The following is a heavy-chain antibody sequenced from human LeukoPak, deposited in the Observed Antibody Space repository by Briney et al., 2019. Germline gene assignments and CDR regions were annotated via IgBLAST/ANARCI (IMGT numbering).Heavy chain of an antibody. CDR2: IWYDGSNK. CDR1: GFTFNSYG. J-gene: IGHJ4*02. V-gene: IGHV3-33*01. Sequence: PGGSLRLSCAASGFTFNSYGMHWVRQAPGKGLEWVAVIWYDGSNKFYADSVKGRFTISRDNSKNTLYLQMNSLRVEDTAVYYCARDKFVGSSSLIDYWGQGTLVTVSS. D-gene: IGHD6-13*01. CDR3: ARDKFVGSSSLIDY.